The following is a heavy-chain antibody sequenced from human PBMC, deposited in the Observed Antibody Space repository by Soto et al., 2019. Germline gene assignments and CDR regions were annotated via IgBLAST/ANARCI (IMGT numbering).Heavy chain of an antibody. V-gene: IGHV4-59*01. D-gene: IGHD1-26*01. J-gene: IGHJ4*02. CDR1: GGSISSYY. CDR2: IYYSGST. Sequence: PSETLSLTCTVSGGSISSYYWSWIRQPPGKGLEWIGYIYYSGSTNYNPSLKSRVTISVDTSKNQFSLKLSSVTAADTAVYYCASSLTSGSYYGYWGQGTLVTVSS. CDR3: ASSLTSGSYYGY.